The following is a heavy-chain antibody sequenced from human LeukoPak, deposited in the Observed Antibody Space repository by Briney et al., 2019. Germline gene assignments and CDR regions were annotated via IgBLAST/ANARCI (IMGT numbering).Heavy chain of an antibody. Sequence: GESLRLSCTASGFTFSTYAMTWVRQAPGKGLEWISSMSGGSSYIYYADSVRGRFTISRDNAKNSLYLEMNNLRAEDTAMYYCARDRPTGASRVFVVEWGQGTLVTVSS. CDR2: MSGGSSYI. V-gene: IGHV3-21*01. CDR1: GFTFSTYA. CDR3: ARDRPTGASRVFVVE. D-gene: IGHD3-3*01. J-gene: IGHJ4*02.